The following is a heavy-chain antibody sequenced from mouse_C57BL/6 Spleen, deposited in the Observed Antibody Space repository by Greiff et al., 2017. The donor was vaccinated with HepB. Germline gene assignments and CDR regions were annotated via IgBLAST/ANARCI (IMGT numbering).Heavy chain of an antibody. CDR3: AVYDGYYKGYFDY. Sequence: QVQLQQPGAELVRPGSSVKLSCKASGYTFTSYWMDWVKQRPGQGLEWIGNIYPSDSETHYNQKFKDKATLTVDKSSSTAYMQLSSLTSEDSAVYYCAVYDGYYKGYFDYWGQGTTLTVSS. V-gene: IGHV1-61*01. D-gene: IGHD2-3*01. J-gene: IGHJ2*01. CDR1: GYTFTSYW. CDR2: IYPSDSET.